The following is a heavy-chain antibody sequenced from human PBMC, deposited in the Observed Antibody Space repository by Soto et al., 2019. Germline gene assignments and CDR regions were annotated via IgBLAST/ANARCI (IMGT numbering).Heavy chain of an antibody. CDR1: GGSFSGYY. CDR2: INHSGST. CDR3: ANRLSLESSSWFHNWFDP. V-gene: IGHV4-34*01. D-gene: IGHD6-13*01. Sequence: QVQLQQWGAGLLKPSETLSLTCAVYGGSFSGYYWSWIRQPPGKGLEWIGEINHSGSTNYTPSLMSRVTISVDTSKNQLSLKLTSVTAADTAVYYCANRLSLESSSWFHNWFDPWGQGTLVTVSS. J-gene: IGHJ5*02.